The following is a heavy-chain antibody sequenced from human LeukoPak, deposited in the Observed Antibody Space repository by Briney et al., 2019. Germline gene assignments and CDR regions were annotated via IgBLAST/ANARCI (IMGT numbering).Heavy chain of an antibody. CDR2: IYSSGNT. D-gene: IGHD2-15*01. V-gene: IGHV4-4*07. CDR3: AREVVIAATYDY. J-gene: IGHJ4*02. CDR1: GGSISSFY. Sequence: SETLSLACTVSGGSISSFYWSWIRQPAGKGLEWIGRIYSSGNTNYNPSLKSRVTMSVDTSKNQFSLKLSSVTAADTAVYYCAREVVIAATYDYWGQGTLVTVSS.